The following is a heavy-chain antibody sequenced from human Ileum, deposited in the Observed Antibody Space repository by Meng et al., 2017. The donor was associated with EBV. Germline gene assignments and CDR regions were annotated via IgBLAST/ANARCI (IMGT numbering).Heavy chain of an antibody. CDR1: GFSVTSSGVA. CDR3: AHKGDGFNYAFNY. V-gene: IGHV2-5*02. Sequence: QITLKESGPTLVKPTETLTLTCTFSGFSVTSSGVAVGWLRQPPGKALEWLALLYWDDDKRYSPSLKNRLTITKDTSKKQVVLTLTNMDPADTATYYCAHKGDGFNYAFNYWGQGTLVTVSS. J-gene: IGHJ4*02. CDR2: LYWDDDK. D-gene: IGHD5-24*01.